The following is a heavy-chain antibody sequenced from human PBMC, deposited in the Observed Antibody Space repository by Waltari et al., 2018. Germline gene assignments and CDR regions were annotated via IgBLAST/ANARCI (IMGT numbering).Heavy chain of an antibody. CDR2: ISKDGSKT. V-gene: IGHV3-30*18. D-gene: IGHD2-2*01. J-gene: IGHJ5*02. CDR3: AKDLYGALVPAATDL. Sequence: QVQMVESGGGVVQPGRSLRLSCAASGFIFCSYGMHWVRQTPVKGLEWLAVISKDGSKTHYADSVNGRFTISRDNSENTLYLQMNGLRLEDTALYYCAKDLYGALVPAATDLWGQGTLVSVSS. CDR1: GFIFCSYG.